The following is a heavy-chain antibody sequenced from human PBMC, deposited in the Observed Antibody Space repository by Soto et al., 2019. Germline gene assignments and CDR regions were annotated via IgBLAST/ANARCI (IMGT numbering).Heavy chain of an antibody. CDR1: GYTFTSYA. CDR3: AREGSIVLVPAARGWFDP. Sequence: ASVKVSCKASGYTFTSYAMHWVRQAPGQRLEWMGWINAGNGNTKYSQKFQGRVTITRGTSASTAYMELSSLRSEDTAVYYCAREGSIVLVPAARGWFDPWGQGTLVTVSS. J-gene: IGHJ5*02. CDR2: INAGNGNT. V-gene: IGHV1-3*01. D-gene: IGHD2-2*01.